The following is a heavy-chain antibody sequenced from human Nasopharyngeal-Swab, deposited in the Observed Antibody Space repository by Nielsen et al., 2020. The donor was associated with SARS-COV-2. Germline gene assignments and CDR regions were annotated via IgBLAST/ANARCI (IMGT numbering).Heavy chain of an antibody. CDR2: INTSGGST. J-gene: IGHJ6*02. V-gene: IGHV1-46*01. D-gene: IGHD1-26*01. CDR1: GYTFTSYY. Sequence: ASVKVSCRASGYTFTSYYMHWVRQAPGQGLEWMGIINTSGGSTSYAQKFQGRVTMTRVTSISTGYMELSRLRSDDTAVYYCARVWEPGGYYYYGMDVWGQGTTVTVSS. CDR3: ARVWEPGGYYYYGMDV.